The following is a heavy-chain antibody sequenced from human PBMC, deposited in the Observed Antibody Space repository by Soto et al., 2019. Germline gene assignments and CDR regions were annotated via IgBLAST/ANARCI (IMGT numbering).Heavy chain of an antibody. Sequence: EGALRLSCAASGFTFSSYAMSWVRQAPGKGLEWVSAISGSGGSTYYADSVKGRFTISRDNSKNTLYLQMNSLRAEDTAVYYCAKSPTMTTGISPWYDPWGQGTLVTVSS. V-gene: IGHV3-23*01. J-gene: IGHJ5*02. CDR1: GFTFSSYA. CDR3: AKSPTMTTGISPWYDP. CDR2: ISGSGGST. D-gene: IGHD4-4*01.